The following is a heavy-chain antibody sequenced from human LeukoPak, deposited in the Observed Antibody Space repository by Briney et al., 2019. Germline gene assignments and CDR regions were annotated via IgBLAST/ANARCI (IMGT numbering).Heavy chain of an antibody. V-gene: IGHV3-23*01. D-gene: IGHD3-22*01. CDR2: IIGSGDST. CDR3: AKDRDYYDSSGYHPPEDAFDI. J-gene: IGHJ3*02. Sequence: GGSLRLSCAASGFTFSSYAMSWVRKPPGKGLKWSQAIIGSGDSTYYADSVKGRFTISRDNSKNTLYLQMNSLRAEDTAVYYCAKDRDYYDSSGYHPPEDAFDIWGQGTMVTVSS. CDR1: GFTFSSYA.